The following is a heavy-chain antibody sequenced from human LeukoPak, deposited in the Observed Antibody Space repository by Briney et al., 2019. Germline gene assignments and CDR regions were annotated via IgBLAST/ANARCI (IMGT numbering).Heavy chain of an antibody. V-gene: IGHV3-23*01. Sequence: GGSLRLSCAASGFTFSSYAMTWVRQAPGKGLEWVSAISGNGGRTYYSDSVKGRFTISRDNAKNSLYLQMNSLRAEDTAVYYCARSVTFGGVIPDAFDIWGQGTMVTVSS. CDR3: ARSVTFGGVIPDAFDI. CDR2: ISGNGGRT. J-gene: IGHJ3*02. D-gene: IGHD3-16*02. CDR1: GFTFSSYA.